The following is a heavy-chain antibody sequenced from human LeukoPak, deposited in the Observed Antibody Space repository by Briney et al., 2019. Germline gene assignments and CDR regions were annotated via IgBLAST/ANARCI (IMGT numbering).Heavy chain of an antibody. V-gene: IGHV3-74*01. Sequence: GGSLTLSCAASGFTFRSYWMHWVRQAPGKGLVWVSRINSRGWSTPYADSVEGRFTISRDNAENTLYLQMNSLRAEDTAVYYCARERLLPFDYWGQGTLVTVSS. D-gene: IGHD2-15*01. CDR1: GFTFRSYW. J-gene: IGHJ4*02. CDR2: INSRGWST. CDR3: ARERLLPFDY.